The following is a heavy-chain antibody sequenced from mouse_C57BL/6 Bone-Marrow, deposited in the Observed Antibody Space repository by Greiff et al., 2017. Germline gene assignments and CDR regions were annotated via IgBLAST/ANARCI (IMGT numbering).Heavy chain of an antibody. Sequence: QVQLKESGPGLVQPSQSLSITCTVSGFSLTSYGVHWVRQSPGKGLEWLGVIWRGGSTDYNAAFMSRLSITKDNSKSQVFFKMNSLLADVSAIYYCAKSTGTKYVDVWGTGTTVTVSS. CDR3: AKSTGTKYVDV. CDR1: GFSLTSYG. D-gene: IGHD4-1*01. J-gene: IGHJ1*03. CDR2: IWRGGST. V-gene: IGHV2-5*01.